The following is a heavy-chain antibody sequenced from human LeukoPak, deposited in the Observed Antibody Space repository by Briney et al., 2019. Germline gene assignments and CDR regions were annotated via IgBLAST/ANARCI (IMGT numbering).Heavy chain of an antibody. CDR3: ARRVGTGGFDY. J-gene: IGHJ4*02. D-gene: IGHD1-26*01. V-gene: IGHV4-34*01. Sequence: SETLSLTCAVYGGSFSGYYWSWIRQPPGKGLEWIGEINHSGSTNYNPSLKSRVTISVDTYKNQFSLKLSSVTAADTAVYYCARRVGTGGFDYWGQGTLGTVSS. CDR1: GGSFSGYY. CDR2: INHSGST.